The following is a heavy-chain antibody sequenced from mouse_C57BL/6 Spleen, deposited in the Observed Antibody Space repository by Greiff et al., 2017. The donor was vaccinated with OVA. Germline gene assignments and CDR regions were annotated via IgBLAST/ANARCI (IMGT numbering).Heavy chain of an antibody. J-gene: IGHJ3*01. V-gene: IGHV1-81*01. CDR2: IYPRSGNT. CDR3: ARPSDSSGYETWFAY. D-gene: IGHD3-2*02. CDR1: GYTFTSYG. Sequence: QVQLQQSGAELARPGASVKLSCKASGYTFTSYGISWVKQRTGQGPEWIGEIYPRSGNTYYNEKFKGKATLTADKSSSTAYMELRSLTSEDSAVYFYARPSDSSGYETWFAYWGQGTLVTVSA.